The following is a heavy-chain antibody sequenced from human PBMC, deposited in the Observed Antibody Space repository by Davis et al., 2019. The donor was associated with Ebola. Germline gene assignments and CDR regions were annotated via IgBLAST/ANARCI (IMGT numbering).Heavy chain of an antibody. J-gene: IGHJ4*02. CDR3: AREQLVGRDFDY. CDR1: GYTFTDYH. V-gene: IGHV1-2*06. Sequence: ASVKVSCKSSGYTFTDYHMHWVRQAPGQGLEWMGRINPKSDGTNYAQKFQGRVTMTRDTSISTVYMELSRLRSDDTAVYYCAREQLVGRDFDYWGQGTLVTVSS. D-gene: IGHD6-6*01. CDR2: INPKSDGT.